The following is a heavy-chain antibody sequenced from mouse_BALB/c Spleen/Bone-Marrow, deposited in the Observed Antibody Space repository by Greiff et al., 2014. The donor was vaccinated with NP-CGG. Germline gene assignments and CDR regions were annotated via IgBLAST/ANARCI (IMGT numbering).Heavy chain of an antibody. Sequence: VQLKESGAELVKPGASVKLSCTASGFNIKDPYMHWVKQRPEQGLEWIGRIDPANGNTKYDPKFQGKATITADTSSNTAYLQLNSLTSEDAAVYYCAQGYDWAMDYWGQGTSVTVSS. CDR3: AQGYDWAMDY. CDR2: IDPANGNT. CDR1: GFNIKDPY. J-gene: IGHJ4*01. D-gene: IGHD2-14*01. V-gene: IGHV14-3*02.